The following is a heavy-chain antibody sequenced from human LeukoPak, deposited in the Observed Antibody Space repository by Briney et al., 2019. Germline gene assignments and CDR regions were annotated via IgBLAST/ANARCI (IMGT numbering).Heavy chain of an antibody. D-gene: IGHD3-16*01. J-gene: IGHJ4*02. CDR2: ISGSGGST. CDR1: GFTFSSYA. Sequence: GGSLRLSCAASGFTFSSYAMSWVRQAPGRGLEWVSAISGSGGSTYYADSVKGRFTISRDNSKNTRYLQMNSLRAEDTAVYYCAKGGRDDNGWGDEGGGYYWGQGTLVTVSS. CDR3: AKGGRDDNGWGDEGGGYY. V-gene: IGHV3-23*01.